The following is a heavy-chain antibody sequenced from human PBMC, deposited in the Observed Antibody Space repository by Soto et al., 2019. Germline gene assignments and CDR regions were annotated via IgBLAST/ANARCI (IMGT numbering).Heavy chain of an antibody. Sequence: QVQLVQSGAEVKKPGASVKVSCKASGYTFSSYGISWVRQAPGQGLEWMGWISAYNGNTNYAQKLQGRVTMTTDTSTSTAYMDPRSLRSDDTAIYYCARDKGDGSGSYYGYWGQGTLVTVSS. CDR2: ISAYNGNT. D-gene: IGHD3-10*01. CDR1: GYTFSSYG. J-gene: IGHJ4*02. CDR3: ARDKGDGSGSYYGY. V-gene: IGHV1-18*01.